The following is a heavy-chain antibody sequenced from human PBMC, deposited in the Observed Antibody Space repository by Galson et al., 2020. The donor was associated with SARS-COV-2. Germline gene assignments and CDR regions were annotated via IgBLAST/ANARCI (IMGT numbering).Heavy chain of an antibody. D-gene: IGHD3-16*01. CDR2: VYQSGAT. CDR1: GGSIRSGGYS. V-gene: IGHV4-30-2*06. J-gene: IGHJ2*01. Sequence: SETLSLTCAVSGGSIRSGGYSWTWIRQSPGKGLEWIGYVYQSGATHYNSSLKSRLSISMDRSKNQLSLKLTSVTAADTAVYYCARRYVSGLSPYWYLDLWGRGTLVTVSS. CDR3: ARRYVSGLSPYWYLDL.